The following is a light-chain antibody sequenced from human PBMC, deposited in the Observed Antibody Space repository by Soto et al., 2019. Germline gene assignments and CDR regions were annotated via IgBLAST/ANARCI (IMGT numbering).Light chain of an antibody. CDR3: CSYAGSRTFV. CDR2: EGS. V-gene: IGLV2-23*01. Sequence: QSALTQPASVSGSPEQSITISCTGTSSDVGAYNLVSWYQQHPGKAPRLIIYEGSKRPSGISHRFSGPKSDNTASLTISGLRAEDEAHYHCCSYAGSRTFVFGGGTQLTVL. J-gene: IGLJ2*01. CDR1: SSDVGAYNL.